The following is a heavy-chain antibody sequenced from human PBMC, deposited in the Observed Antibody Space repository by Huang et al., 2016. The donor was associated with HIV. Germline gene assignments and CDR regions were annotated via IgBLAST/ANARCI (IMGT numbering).Heavy chain of an antibody. Sequence: QVQLVQSGPEVKKPGASVKVSCQTSGYIFSNYDINWVRQAPGQGLQWMGLLNPNIGKTAYGQNFQGRVTLTRSTSTGAAYMVLNSLTSQDTAVYYCARLTSGWYQDYWGQGTLVTVSS. CDR3: ARLTSGWYQDY. CDR1: GYIFSNYD. D-gene: IGHD6-19*01. CDR2: LNPNIGKT. J-gene: IGHJ4*02. V-gene: IGHV1-8*01.